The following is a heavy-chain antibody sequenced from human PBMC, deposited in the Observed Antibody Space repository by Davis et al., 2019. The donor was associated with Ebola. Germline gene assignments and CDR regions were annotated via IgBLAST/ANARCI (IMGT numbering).Heavy chain of an antibody. D-gene: IGHD2-15*01. CDR2: INADNGDT. CDR1: GYTFSSYV. Sequence: AASVKVSCKTSGYTFSSYVIHWVRQAPGQGLEWMGWINADNGDTKYSQKLQGRVTITRGTSASTAYMELRSLRSQDTAVYYCAIIVDPLVWELADVWGQGTTVIVSS. CDR3: AIIVDPLVWELADV. V-gene: IGHV1-3*01. J-gene: IGHJ6*02.